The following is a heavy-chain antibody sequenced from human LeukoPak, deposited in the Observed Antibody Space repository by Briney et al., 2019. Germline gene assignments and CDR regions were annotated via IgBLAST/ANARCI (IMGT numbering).Heavy chain of an antibody. CDR3: VKDLGGFRDS. D-gene: IGHD3-10*01. V-gene: IGHV3-74*01. CDR1: GFTFSNHW. CDR2: INPDGSST. J-gene: IGHJ5*01. Sequence: PGGSLRLSCAASGFTFSNHWMHWVRQAPGKGLARVSRINPDGSSTSYADSVKGRFTISRDNAKNTLYLQMNSLRAEDTAVYYCVKDLGGFRDSCGQGTLVTVPS.